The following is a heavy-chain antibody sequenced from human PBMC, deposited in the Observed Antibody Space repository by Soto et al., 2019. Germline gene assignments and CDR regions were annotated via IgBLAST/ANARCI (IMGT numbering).Heavy chain of an antibody. J-gene: IGHJ4*02. Sequence: PGGSLRLSCAASGFTFSSYAMSWVRQAPGKGLEWVSAISGSGGTTYYADSVKGRFTISRDNSKNTLYLQMNSLRSDDTAVYYCARDHPQSIVGAPSFDYWGQGTLVTVSS. CDR3: ARDHPQSIVGAPSFDY. D-gene: IGHD1-26*01. CDR1: GFTFSSYA. CDR2: ISGSGGTT. V-gene: IGHV3-23*01.